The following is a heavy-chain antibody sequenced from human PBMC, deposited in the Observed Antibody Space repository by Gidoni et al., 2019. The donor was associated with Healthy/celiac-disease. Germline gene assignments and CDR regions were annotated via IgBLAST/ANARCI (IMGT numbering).Heavy chain of an antibody. Sequence: EVQLLESGGGLVQPGGSLRLSCAASGFTFSSYSMSWVRQAPGKVLEWVSAISGSGGSTYYADSVKGRFTSSRDNSKNTLYLQMNSLRAEDTAVYYCAKWAMGSSSWPHFAEYFQHWGQGTLVTVSS. J-gene: IGHJ1*01. D-gene: IGHD6-13*01. CDR2: ISGSGGST. CDR1: GFTFSSYS. V-gene: IGHV3-23*01. CDR3: AKWAMGSSSWPHFAEYFQH.